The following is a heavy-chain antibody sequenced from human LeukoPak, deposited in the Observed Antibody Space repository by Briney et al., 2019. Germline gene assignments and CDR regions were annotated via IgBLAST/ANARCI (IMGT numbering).Heavy chain of an antibody. J-gene: IGHJ2*01. CDR3: ARVSTSCYEGKWYFDL. D-gene: IGHD2-2*01. CDR1: GGSISSGGYY. V-gene: IGHV4-31*03. CDR2: IYYSGST. Sequence: SETLSLTCTVSGGSISSGGYYWSWIRQHPGKGLEWIGDIYYSGSTYYNPSLKSRVTISVDTSKNQFSLKLSSVTAADTAVYYCARVSTSCYEGKWYFDLWGRGTLVTVSS.